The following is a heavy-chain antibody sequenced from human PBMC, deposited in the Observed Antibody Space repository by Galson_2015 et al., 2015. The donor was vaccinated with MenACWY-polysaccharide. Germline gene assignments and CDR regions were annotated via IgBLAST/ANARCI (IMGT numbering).Heavy chain of an antibody. CDR2: ISYDGNNK. J-gene: IGHJ6*02. CDR3: AKDRPLRGLGVVYYAMDG. CDR1: GFTFSDYA. D-gene: IGHD3-10*01. V-gene: IGHV3-30*18. Sequence: SLRLSCAVSGFTFSDYAIRWVRQAPGKGLEWLAVISYDGNNKYYLDSVRGRFTISRDNSKGMVYLHMNSLRGEDTAVYFCAKDRPLRGLGVVYYAMDGWGRGTTVIVSS.